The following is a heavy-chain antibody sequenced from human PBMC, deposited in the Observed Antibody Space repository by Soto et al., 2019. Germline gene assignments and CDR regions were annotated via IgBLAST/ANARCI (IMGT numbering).Heavy chain of an antibody. CDR3: ARCPSSGWYFWFDP. CDR1: GFTVSSNY. V-gene: IGHV3-66*01. J-gene: IGHJ5*02. CDR2: IYSGGST. D-gene: IGHD6-19*01. Sequence: EVQLVESGGGLVQPGGSLRLSCAASGFTVSSNYMSWVRQAPGKGLEWVSVIYSGGSTYYADSVKGRFTISRDNSKNTLYLQMNSLRAEDTAVYYCARCPSSGWYFWFDPWGQGTLVTVSS.